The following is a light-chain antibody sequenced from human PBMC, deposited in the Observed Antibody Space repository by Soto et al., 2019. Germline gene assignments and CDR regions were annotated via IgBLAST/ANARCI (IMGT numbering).Light chain of an antibody. CDR3: QSYDSSLSGFYV. CDR2: ANT. J-gene: IGLJ1*01. CDR1: SSNIGAGYD. V-gene: IGLV1-40*01. Sequence: QSVLTQPPSVSGAPGQRVTISCTGSSSNIGAGYDVHWYQQLPGRAPKLLIYANTNRPSGVSDRFSGSRSGTSASLAITALTAEDEADYSCQSYDSSLSGFYVFGTGTKVTVL.